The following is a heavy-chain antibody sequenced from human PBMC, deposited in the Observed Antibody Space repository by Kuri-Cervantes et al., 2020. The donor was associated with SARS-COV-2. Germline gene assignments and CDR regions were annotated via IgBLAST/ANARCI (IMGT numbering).Heavy chain of an antibody. CDR1: GFTFSDYY. V-gene: IGHV3-11*04. J-gene: IGHJ3*02. Sequence: GGSLRLSCAASGFTFSDYYMSWIRQAPGKGLEWVSYISSSGSTIYYADSVKGRFTISSDNSKNTLYLQMNSLRAEDTAVYYCASSPVAAPFGAFGIWGQGTMVTVSS. CDR2: ISSSGSTI. CDR3: ASSPVAAPFGAFGI. D-gene: IGHD6-19*01.